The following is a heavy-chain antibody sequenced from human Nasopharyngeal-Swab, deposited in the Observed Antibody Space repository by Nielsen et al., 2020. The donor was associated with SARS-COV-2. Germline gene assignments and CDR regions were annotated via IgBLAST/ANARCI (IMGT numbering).Heavy chain of an antibody. J-gene: IGHJ4*02. V-gene: IGHV3-30*04. Sequence: GESLKISCAASGFTFRSYAMYWVRQAPGKGLEWVAVISYDGSDQYYADSVKGRFTISRDNSKNTLYLQMNSQRAEDTAVYYCARVWGDYGSRLDSWGQGTLVTVSS. D-gene: IGHD4-17*01. CDR1: GFTFRSYA. CDR2: ISYDGSDQ. CDR3: ARVWGDYGSRLDS.